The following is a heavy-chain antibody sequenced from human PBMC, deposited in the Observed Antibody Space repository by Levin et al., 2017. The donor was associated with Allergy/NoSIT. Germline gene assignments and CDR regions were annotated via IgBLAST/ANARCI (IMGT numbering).Heavy chain of an antibody. Sequence: GGSLRLSCAASGFTFSSYVMNWVRQAPGKGLEWVSSLSTSGDITFYADSVKGRFTISRDNSKNTLYLQMNSLRAEDTAIYYCAKDPQMVNWDYYYFDDWGQGTLVTVSS. CDR1: GFTFSSYV. CDR2: LSTSGDIT. J-gene: IGHJ4*02. V-gene: IGHV3-23*01. CDR3: AKDPQMVNWDYYYFDD. D-gene: IGHD1-7*01.